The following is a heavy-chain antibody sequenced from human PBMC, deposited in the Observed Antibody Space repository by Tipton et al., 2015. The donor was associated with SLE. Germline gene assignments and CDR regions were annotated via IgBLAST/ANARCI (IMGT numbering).Heavy chain of an antibody. J-gene: IGHJ6*02. CDR3: ARWIPLTGINV. CDR2: MHHNGST. D-gene: IGHD5-18*01. CDR1: LYSIGSGFY. V-gene: IGHV4-38-2*02. Sequence: TLSLTCTVSLYSIGSGFYWDWVRQAPGKGLEWVATMHHNGSTNYKSSLRGRVTISVDKSKNQFSLKLTSVTAADTAVYYCARWIPLTGINVWGQGATVTVSS.